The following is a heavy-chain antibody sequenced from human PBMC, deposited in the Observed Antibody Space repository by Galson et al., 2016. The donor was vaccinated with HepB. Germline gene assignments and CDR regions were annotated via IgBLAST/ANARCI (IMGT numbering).Heavy chain of an antibody. CDR2: IIPMLGTA. J-gene: IGHJ4*02. D-gene: IGHD5-12*01. Sequence: SVKVSCKASGGTFNTFAITWVRQAPGQGLEWMGGIIPMLGTATYAQKFQDRVTITADDSTSTAYMELSSLRSEDTAVYYCARDPHSGYDNLLRNWGQGTLVTVSS. V-gene: IGHV1-69*13. CDR3: ARDPHSGYDNLLRN. CDR1: GGTFNTFA.